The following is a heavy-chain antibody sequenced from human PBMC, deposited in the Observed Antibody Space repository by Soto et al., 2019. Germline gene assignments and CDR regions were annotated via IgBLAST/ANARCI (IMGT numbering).Heavy chain of an antibody. Sequence: PGGSLRLSCAASGFTFSSYAMSWVRQAPGKGPEWVSAISGSGGSTYYADSVKGRFTISRDNSKNTLYLQMNSLRAEDTAVYYCAKALYSSSYYDYWGQGTLVTVSS. V-gene: IGHV3-23*01. CDR2: ISGSGGST. D-gene: IGHD6-13*01. CDR1: GFTFSSYA. CDR3: AKALYSSSYYDY. J-gene: IGHJ4*02.